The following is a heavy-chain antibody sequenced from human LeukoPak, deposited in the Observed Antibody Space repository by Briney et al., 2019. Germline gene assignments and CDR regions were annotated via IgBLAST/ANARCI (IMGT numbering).Heavy chain of an antibody. CDR3: ASMNWNYYFDY. J-gene: IGHJ4*02. D-gene: IGHD1-7*01. CDR1: GFTFSSYE. CDR2: ISSSGSTI. V-gene: IGHV3-48*03. Sequence: GGSLRLSCAASGFTFSSYEMNWVRQAPGKGLEWVSYISSSGSTIYYADSVKGRFNISRDNAKNSLYLQMNSLRAEDTAVYYCASMNWNYYFDYWGQGTLVTVSS.